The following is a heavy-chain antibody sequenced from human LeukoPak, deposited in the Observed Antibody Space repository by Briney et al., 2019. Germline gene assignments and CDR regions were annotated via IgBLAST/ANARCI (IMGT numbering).Heavy chain of an antibody. CDR3: AKDQSHCSSTSCYEIDP. V-gene: IGHV3-30*18. Sequence: GGSLRLSCAASGFTFSSYGMHWVRQVPGKGLEWVAVISYDGSNKYYADSVKGRFTISRDNSKNTLYLQMNSLRAEDTAVYYCAKDQSHCSSTSCYEIDPWGQGTLVTVSS. J-gene: IGHJ5*02. CDR1: GFTFSSYG. D-gene: IGHD2-2*01. CDR2: ISYDGSNK.